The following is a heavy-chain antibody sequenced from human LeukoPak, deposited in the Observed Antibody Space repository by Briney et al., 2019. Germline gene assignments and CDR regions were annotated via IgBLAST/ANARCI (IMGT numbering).Heavy chain of an antibody. CDR2: IYYSGST. J-gene: IGHJ4*02. CDR3: ARREAARRYYFDY. Sequence: SETLSLTCIVSGGSISSSSYYWGWIRQPPGKGLEWIGSIYYSGSTYYNPSLKSRVTISLDTSKNQFSLKLSSVTAADTAVYYCARREAARRYYFDYWGQGTLVTVSS. D-gene: IGHD6-6*01. V-gene: IGHV4-39*01. CDR1: GGSISSSSYY.